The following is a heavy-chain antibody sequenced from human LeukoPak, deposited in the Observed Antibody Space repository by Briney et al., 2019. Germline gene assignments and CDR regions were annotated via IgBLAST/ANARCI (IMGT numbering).Heavy chain of an antibody. CDR1: GFTFSSYA. V-gene: IGHV3-23*01. Sequence: GGSLRLSCAASGFTFSSYAMSWVRQAPGKGLEWVSAISGSGGSTYYADSVKGRFTISRDNAKNSLYLQMNSLRAEDTAVYYCARVVCSGGSCFADYWGQGTLVTVSP. CDR3: ARVVCSGGSCFADY. CDR2: ISGSGGST. J-gene: IGHJ4*02. D-gene: IGHD2-15*01.